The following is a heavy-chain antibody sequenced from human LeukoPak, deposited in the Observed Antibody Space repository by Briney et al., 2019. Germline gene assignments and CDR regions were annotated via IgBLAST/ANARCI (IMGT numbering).Heavy chain of an antibody. J-gene: IGHJ6*03. CDR2: IHGSASYN. Sequence: GGSLRLSCAASGFIFSNYYLNWVCQAPGKGLEWVSCIHGSASYNYYADSVKGRFTVSRDSAKNSLYLEMSSLRDEDTAVYYCVRAFGGYDSQRFYYNMDVWGKGTTVTVSS. CDR3: VRAFGGYDSQRFYYNMDV. V-gene: IGHV3-21*06. D-gene: IGHD5-12*01. CDR1: GFIFSNYY.